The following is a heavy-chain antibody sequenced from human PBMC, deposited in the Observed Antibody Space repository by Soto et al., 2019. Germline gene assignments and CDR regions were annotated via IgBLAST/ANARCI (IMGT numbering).Heavy chain of an antibody. CDR3: AKASYGDYQTPFDY. D-gene: IGHD4-17*01. Sequence: EVQLVESGGGLVQPGRSLRLSCAASGFTFDDYAMHWVRQAPGKGLEWVSGISWNSGSIGYADSVKGRFTISRDNAKNSLYLQMNSLRAEDTALYYCAKASYGDYQTPFDYWGQGTLVTVSS. CDR1: GFTFDDYA. CDR2: ISWNSGSI. V-gene: IGHV3-9*01. J-gene: IGHJ4*02.